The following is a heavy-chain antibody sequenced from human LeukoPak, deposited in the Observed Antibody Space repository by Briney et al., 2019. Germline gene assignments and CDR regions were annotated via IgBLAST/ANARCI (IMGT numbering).Heavy chain of an antibody. Sequence: PGRSLTLSCAASGFTFSSYGMHWVRQAPGKGLEWVAVISYDGSNKYYADSVKGRFTISRDHSKNTLYLQMTSLSADDRAVYYCAKFPGATTPFDYWGQGTLVTVSS. CDR2: ISYDGSNK. CDR1: GFTFSSYG. J-gene: IGHJ4*02. D-gene: IGHD1-26*01. V-gene: IGHV3-30*18. CDR3: AKFPGATTPFDY.